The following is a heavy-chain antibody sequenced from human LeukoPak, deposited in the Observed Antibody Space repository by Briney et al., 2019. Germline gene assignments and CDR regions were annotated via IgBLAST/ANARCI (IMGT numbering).Heavy chain of an antibody. CDR3: AGVVAAGGAFDI. V-gene: IGHV4-59*01. CDR2: IYYSGST. CDR1: GGSISSYY. Sequence: SEALSLTCTVSGGSISSYYWSWIRQPPGKGLEWIGYIYYSGSTNYNPSLKSRVTIPVDTSKNQFSLKLSSVTAADTAVYYCAGVVAAGGAFDIWGQGTMVTVSS. D-gene: IGHD2-21*01. J-gene: IGHJ3*02.